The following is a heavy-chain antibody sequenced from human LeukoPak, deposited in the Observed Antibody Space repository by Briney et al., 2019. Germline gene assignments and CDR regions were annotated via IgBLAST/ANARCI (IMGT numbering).Heavy chain of an antibody. Sequence: ASVKVSCKASGYTFTGYYMHWVRQAPGQGLEWMGWINLNSGGTNYAQKFQGRVTITRDTSISTAYMELSRLRSDDTAVYYCARGRYCSSTSRYGFSWFDPWGQGTLVTVSS. CDR3: ARGRYCSSTSRYGFSWFDP. CDR2: INLNSGGT. J-gene: IGHJ5*02. CDR1: GYTFTGYY. V-gene: IGHV1-2*02. D-gene: IGHD2-2*01.